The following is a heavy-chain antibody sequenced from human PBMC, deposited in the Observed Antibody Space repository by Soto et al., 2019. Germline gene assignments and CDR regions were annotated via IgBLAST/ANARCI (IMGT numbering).Heavy chain of an antibody. V-gene: IGHV1-69*01. CDR2: IIPIFGTA. J-gene: IGHJ6*02. CDR1: GGTFSSYA. D-gene: IGHD1-1*01. Sequence: QVQLVQSGAEVKKPGSSVKVSCKASGGTFSSYAISWVRQAPGQGLEWMGGIIPIFGTANYAQKFQGRVTITADESTSTAYMDLSSLRSEDTAVYYCARQGTGDYYYGMDVWGQGTTVTVSS. CDR3: ARQGTGDYYYGMDV.